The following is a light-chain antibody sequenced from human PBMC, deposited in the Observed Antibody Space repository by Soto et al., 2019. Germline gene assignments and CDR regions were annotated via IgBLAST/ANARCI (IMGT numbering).Light chain of an antibody. CDR1: QSVNIN. J-gene: IGKJ5*01. CDR2: DGS. V-gene: IGKV3-11*01. Sequence: EIVLTQSPATLSLSPGEGATLSCRASQSVNINLAWYQQKPGLAPRLVVYDGSHRATGIPARFSGSGSGTDFTLTIGRLEPEDFAVYYCQQRFKWPPDFGQGTRP. CDR3: QQRFKWPPD.